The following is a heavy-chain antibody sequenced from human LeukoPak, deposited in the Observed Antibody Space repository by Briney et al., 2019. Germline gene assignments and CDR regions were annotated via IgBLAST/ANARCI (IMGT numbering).Heavy chain of an antibody. CDR2: ISWNSGSI. CDR3: AKGGEEGIGSSGLPH. V-gene: IGHV3-9*01. CDR1: GFTFDVYA. J-gene: IGHJ4*02. Sequence: GGSLRLSCAASGFTFDVYAMHWVRQAPGKGLEWVSGISWNSGSIGYADSVKGRFTISRDNAKNSLYLQMNSLRAEDTALYYCAKGGEEGIGSSGLPHWGQGTLVTVSS. D-gene: IGHD3-22*01.